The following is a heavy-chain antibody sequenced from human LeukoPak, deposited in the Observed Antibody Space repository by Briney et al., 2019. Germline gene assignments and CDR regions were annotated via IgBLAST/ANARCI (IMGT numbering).Heavy chain of an antibody. CDR3: ARGIAARRFDY. D-gene: IGHD6-6*01. CDR1: GYTFTGYY. CDR2: INPNRGGT. Sequence: ASVKVSCKASGYTFTGYYMHWVRQAPGQGLEWMGWINPNRGGTNYAQKFQGRVTMTRDTSISTAYMELSRLRSDDTAVDYCARGIAARRFDYWGQGTPVTVSS. V-gene: IGHV1-2*02. J-gene: IGHJ4*02.